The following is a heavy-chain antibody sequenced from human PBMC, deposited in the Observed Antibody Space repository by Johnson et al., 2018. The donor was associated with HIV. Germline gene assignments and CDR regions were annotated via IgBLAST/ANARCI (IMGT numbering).Heavy chain of an antibody. CDR2: IYSGGST. Sequence: VQLVESGGGLVKPGGSLRLSCAASVFTFSDYYMSWIRQAPGKGLEWLSVIYSGGSTYYADSVKCRFTISRDNSKNTLYLQMNSLRAEDTAVYYCARTGMTTVTTSPDAFDIWGQGTMVTVS. V-gene: IGHV3-66*01. J-gene: IGHJ3*02. D-gene: IGHD4-17*01. CDR1: VFTFSDYY. CDR3: ARTGMTTVTTSPDAFDI.